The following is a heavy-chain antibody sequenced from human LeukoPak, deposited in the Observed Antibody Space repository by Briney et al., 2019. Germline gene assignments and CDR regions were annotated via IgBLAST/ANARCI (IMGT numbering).Heavy chain of an antibody. V-gene: IGHV3-30-3*01. Sequence: GGSLRLSCAASGLTFSNAWMTWVRQAPGKGLEWVAVISYDGSNKYYADSVKGRFTISRDNSKNTLYLQMNSLRAEDTAVYYCASTKGHVRNAFDIWGQGTMVTVSS. J-gene: IGHJ3*02. D-gene: IGHD3-10*02. CDR2: ISYDGSNK. CDR1: GLTFSNAW. CDR3: ASTKGHVRNAFDI.